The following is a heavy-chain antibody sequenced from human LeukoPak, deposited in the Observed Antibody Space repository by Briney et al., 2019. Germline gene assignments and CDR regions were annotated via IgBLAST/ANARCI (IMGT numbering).Heavy chain of an antibody. J-gene: IGHJ3*02. V-gene: IGHV4-61*02. CDR1: GGSISSGSYH. CDR2: IYTSGST. D-gene: IGHD2-2*01. CDR3: ARDEPTYYCSSTSCPPGAFDI. Sequence: PSQTLSLTCTVSGGSISSGSYHWSWIRQPAGKGLEWIVRIYTSGSTNYNPSLKRRVTISVDTSKNQFSLKLSSVTAADTAVYYCARDEPTYYCSSTSCPPGAFDIWGQGTMVTVSS.